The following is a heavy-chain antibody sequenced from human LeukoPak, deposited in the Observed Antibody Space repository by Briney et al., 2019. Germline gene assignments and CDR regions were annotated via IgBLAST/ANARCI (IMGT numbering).Heavy chain of an antibody. V-gene: IGHV1-69*13. CDR1: GGTFSSYA. Sequence: ASVKVSCKASGGTFSSYAISWVRQAPGQGLEWMGGIIPIFGTANYAQKFQGRVTITADESTSTAYMELNSLRAEDTAVYYCARVSGSYPGSYDYWGQGTLVTVSS. J-gene: IGHJ4*02. CDR2: IIPIFGTA. D-gene: IGHD1-26*01. CDR3: ARVSGSYPGSYDY.